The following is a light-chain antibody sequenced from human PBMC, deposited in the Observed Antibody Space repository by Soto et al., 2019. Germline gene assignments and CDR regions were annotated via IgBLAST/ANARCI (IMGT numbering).Light chain of an antibody. CDR2: EVS. CDR1: RSDVGSYNL. CDR3: CSYAGTTTYV. Sequence: QSALTQPASVSGSPGQSMTISCTGTRSDVGSYNLVSWYQQHPGKAPKLMIYEVSERPSGVSNRFSGSKSGDTASLTISGLQAEDEADYYCCSYAGTTTYVFGTGTKVTVL. J-gene: IGLJ1*01. V-gene: IGLV2-23*02.